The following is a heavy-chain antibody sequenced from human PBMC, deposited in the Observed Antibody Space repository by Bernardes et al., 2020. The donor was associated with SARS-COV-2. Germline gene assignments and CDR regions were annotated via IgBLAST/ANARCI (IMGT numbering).Heavy chain of an antibody. D-gene: IGHD6-13*01. Sequence: GGSLRLSCAASGFTFSSYGMHWVRQAPGKGLEWVAVIWYDGSNKYYADSVKGRFTISRDNSKNTLYLQMNSLRAEDTAVYYCARDGSSSWYDYYYYMDVWGKGTTVTVSS. CDR1: GFTFSSYG. CDR2: IWYDGSNK. V-gene: IGHV3-33*01. CDR3: ARDGSSSWYDYYYYMDV. J-gene: IGHJ6*03.